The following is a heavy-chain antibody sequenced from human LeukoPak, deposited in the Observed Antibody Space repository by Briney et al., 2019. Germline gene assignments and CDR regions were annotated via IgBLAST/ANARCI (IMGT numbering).Heavy chain of an antibody. Sequence: SHTLSLTCTVSGGSITSGGYYWDWTRPHPGKGLEWIGYTYYSERTYYDPPHKSRVTITEDTAKNHFYLKLSAVTASGTGVYYCARVTVLVPAGPWFDPWGEGTLVIVSS. CDR1: GGSITSGGYY. CDR2: TYYSERT. J-gene: IGHJ5*02. D-gene: IGHD2-2*01. V-gene: IGHV4-31*03. CDR3: ARVTVLVPAGPWFDP.